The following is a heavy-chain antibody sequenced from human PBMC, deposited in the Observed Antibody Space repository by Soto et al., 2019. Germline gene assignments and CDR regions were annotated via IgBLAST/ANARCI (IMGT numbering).Heavy chain of an antibody. CDR1: GFTFSSYA. CDR3: ARAGSSSPNYYYYGMDV. J-gene: IGHJ6*02. Sequence: GGSLRLSCAASGFTFSSYAMHWVRQAPGKGLEWVAVISYDGSNKYYADSVKGRFTISRDNSKNTLYLQMNSLRAEDTAVYYCARAGSSSPNYYYYGMDVWGQGTTVTVS. D-gene: IGHD6-13*01. V-gene: IGHV3-30-3*01. CDR2: ISYDGSNK.